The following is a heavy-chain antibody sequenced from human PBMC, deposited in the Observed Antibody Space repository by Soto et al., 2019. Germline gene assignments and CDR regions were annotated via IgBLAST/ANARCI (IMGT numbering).Heavy chain of an antibody. D-gene: IGHD3-10*01. CDR2: INHSGST. CDR3: ASIRPGIWFGEYPLSKNWFDP. CDR1: GGSFSGYY. Sequence: QVQLQQWGAGLLKPSETLSLTCAVYGGSFSGYYWSWIRQPPGKGLEWIGEINHSGSTNYNPSLNSRVTISVDTSKNQFSLKLSSVTAADTAVYYCASIRPGIWFGEYPLSKNWFDPWGQGTLVTVSS. V-gene: IGHV4-34*01. J-gene: IGHJ5*02.